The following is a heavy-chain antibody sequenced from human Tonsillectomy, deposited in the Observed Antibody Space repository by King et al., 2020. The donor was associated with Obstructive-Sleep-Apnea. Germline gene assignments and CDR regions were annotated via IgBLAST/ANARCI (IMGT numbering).Heavy chain of an antibody. D-gene: IGHD2-8*02. V-gene: IGHV4-59*08. CDR1: GGSLSSYY. J-gene: IGHJ3*02. CDR2: IYYSGST. CDR3: ARHLYGGVYSGPFDI. Sequence: VQLQESGPGLVKPSDTLSLTCTVSGGSLSSYYWSWIRQPPGKGLEWIGYIYYSGSTNYNPSLKSRVTISVDTSKNQFSLKLTSVTAADTAVYYCARHLYGGVYSGPFDIWGPGTMVTVSS.